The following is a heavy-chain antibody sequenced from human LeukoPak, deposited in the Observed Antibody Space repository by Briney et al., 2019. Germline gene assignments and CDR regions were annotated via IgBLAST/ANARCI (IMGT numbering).Heavy chain of an antibody. CDR1: GGSISGYF. CDR2: IYSSGSN. CDR3: AREPTSGREPTSGRPLDY. J-gene: IGHJ4*02. Sequence: SETLSLTCTVSGGSISGYFWSWIRQPAGKGLEWIGRIYSSGSNNYNPSLKSRVTMSLDTSKNHLSLNLSSVTTADTAVYYCAREPTSGREPTSGRPLDYWGQGTLVTVSS. D-gene: IGHD5-12*01. V-gene: IGHV4-4*07.